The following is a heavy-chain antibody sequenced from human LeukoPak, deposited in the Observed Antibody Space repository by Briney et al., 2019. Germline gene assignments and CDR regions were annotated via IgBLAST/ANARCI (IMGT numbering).Heavy chain of an antibody. CDR3: ARLDYHHYYMDV. J-gene: IGHJ6*03. CDR2: IYTSGST. CDR1: GGSISSGTYY. Sequence: SQTLSLTCTVSGGSISSGTYYWTWIRQPAGKGLEWIGRIYTSGSTNYNPSLKSRVTISVDTSKNQFSLKLYSVTAADTAVYYCARLDYHHYYMDVWGKGTTVTVSS. V-gene: IGHV4-61*02.